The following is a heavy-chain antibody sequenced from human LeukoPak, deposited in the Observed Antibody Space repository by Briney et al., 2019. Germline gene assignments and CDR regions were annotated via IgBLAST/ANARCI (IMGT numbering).Heavy chain of an antibody. D-gene: IGHD2-8*01. J-gene: IGHJ4*02. CDR2: IYTNGST. CDR3: ARRMRGYYFDY. V-gene: IGHV4-4*09. CDR1: GGSISSYY. Sequence: SETLSFTCTVSGGSISSYYWSWIRQPPGKGLEWIGYIYTNGSTNYNPSLKSRVTISVDTSKNQFYLKLSSVTAADTAVYYCARRMRGYYFDYWGQGTLVTVSS.